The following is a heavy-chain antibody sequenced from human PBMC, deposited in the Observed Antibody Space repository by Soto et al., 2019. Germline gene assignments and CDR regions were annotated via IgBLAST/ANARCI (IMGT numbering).Heavy chain of an antibody. D-gene: IGHD6-13*01. V-gene: IGHV4-59*01. CDR3: ARAGGSSWYFDY. CDR1: GGSISSYY. J-gene: IGHJ4*02. Sequence: QVQLQESGPGLVKPSETLSLTCPVSGGSISSYYWSCIRQPPGKGLEWIGYIYYSGSTNYNPSLKSRVTISVDTSKNKFALKLSSVTAADTAVYYCARAGGSSWYFDYWGKGTLVPVSS. CDR2: IYYSGST.